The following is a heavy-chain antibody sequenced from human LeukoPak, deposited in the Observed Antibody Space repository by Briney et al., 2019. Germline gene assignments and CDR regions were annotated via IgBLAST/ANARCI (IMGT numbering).Heavy chain of an antibody. Sequence: AGGSLRLSCAASGFTFSSYWMHWVRQAPGEGLEWVANIKLDGTEKYYVDSVKGRLTTSGANAKNSLYLQMNSLRAEDPAVYYCASEPFYFGVWGQGTLVTASS. CDR2: IKLDGTEK. CDR3: ASEPFYFGV. V-gene: IGHV3-7*05. J-gene: IGHJ4*02. D-gene: IGHD3-16*01. CDR1: GFTFSSYW.